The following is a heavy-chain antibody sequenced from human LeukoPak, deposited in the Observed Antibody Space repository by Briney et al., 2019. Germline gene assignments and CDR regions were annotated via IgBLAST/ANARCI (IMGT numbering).Heavy chain of an antibody. CDR2: IYYSGST. Sequence: SQTLSLTCTVSGGSISSGGYYWSWIRQHPGKGLEWIGYIYYSGSTYYNPSLKSRVTISVDTSKNQFSLKLSSVTAADTAVYYCARGLRAKPRINMGYFDYWGQGTLVTVSS. CDR3: ARGLRAKPRINMGYFDY. J-gene: IGHJ4*02. V-gene: IGHV4-31*03. CDR1: GGSISSGGYY.